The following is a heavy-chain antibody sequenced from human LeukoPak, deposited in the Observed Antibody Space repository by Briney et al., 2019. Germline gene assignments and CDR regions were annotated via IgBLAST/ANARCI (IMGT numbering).Heavy chain of an antibody. V-gene: IGHV3-13*01. CDR2: IGTAGDT. CDR1: GFSFSSYD. Sequence: GGSLRLSCATSGFSFSSYDMHWVRQVAGGGLERISSIGTAGDTYYPTSVKGRFTISRDNAKESFDLQMNSLTAGDTAVYYCARASKYYYYGMDVWGQGTTVTVSS. J-gene: IGHJ6*02. CDR3: ARASKYYYYGMDV.